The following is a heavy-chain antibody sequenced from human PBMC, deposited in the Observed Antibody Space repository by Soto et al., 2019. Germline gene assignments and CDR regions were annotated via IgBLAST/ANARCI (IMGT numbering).Heavy chain of an antibody. CDR2: SSDRRTGNT. D-gene: IGHD6-19*01. CDR3: TTWLPANFDY. CDR1: GFTFSSYT. V-gene: IGHV3-23*01. J-gene: IGHJ4*02. Sequence: GGSLRLPCAASGFTFSSYTLNWVRRAPGKGLEWVATSSDRRTGNTHYSDSVRGRFTLSRDYSRNILFLQMDSLRADDTALYYCTTWLPANFDYWGRGNQVTVSS.